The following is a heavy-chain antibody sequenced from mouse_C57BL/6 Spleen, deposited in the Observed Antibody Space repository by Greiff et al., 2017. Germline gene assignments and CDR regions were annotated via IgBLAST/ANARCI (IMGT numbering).Heavy chain of an antibody. CDR1: GYTFTSYW. D-gene: IGHD6-1*01. J-gene: IGHJ1*03. Sequence: VQLQQSGAELAKPGASVKLSCKASGYTFTSYWMHWVKQRPGQGLEWIGYINPSSGYTKYNQQIKDKATLTADKSSSTAYMQLSSLTYEDSAVYSCARSPLMFTWYFDVWGTGTTVTVSS. CDR3: ARSPLMFTWYFDV. CDR2: INPSSGYT. V-gene: IGHV1-7*01.